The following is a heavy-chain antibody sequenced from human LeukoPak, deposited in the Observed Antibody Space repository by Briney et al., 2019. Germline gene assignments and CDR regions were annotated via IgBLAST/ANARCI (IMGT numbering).Heavy chain of an antibody. CDR2: INWNGGST. V-gene: IGHV3-20*04. CDR3: ARDYSGGYGSGSYYMDV. D-gene: IGHD3-10*01. Sequence: PGGSLRLSCAPSGFTFDDYGMSWVRQAPGKGLEWVSGINWNGGSTGYADSVKGRFTISRDNAKNSLYLQMNSLRAEDTALYYCARDYSGGYGSGSYYMDVWGKGTTVTVSS. J-gene: IGHJ6*03. CDR1: GFTFDDYG.